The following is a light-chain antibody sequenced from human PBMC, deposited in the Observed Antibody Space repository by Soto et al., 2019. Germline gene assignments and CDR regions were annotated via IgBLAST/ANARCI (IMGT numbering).Light chain of an antibody. J-gene: IGKJ1*01. CDR1: QSVYSS. Sequence: ETVMTQSPATLSVSPGERATLSCRASQSVYSSLAWYQQKPGQAPRLLIYGASTRATGIPARFSGSGSGTEFTLTISRLQSEDFAVYYCQQYNNWLTFGQGTKVDNK. CDR2: GAS. V-gene: IGKV3-15*01. CDR3: QQYNNWLT.